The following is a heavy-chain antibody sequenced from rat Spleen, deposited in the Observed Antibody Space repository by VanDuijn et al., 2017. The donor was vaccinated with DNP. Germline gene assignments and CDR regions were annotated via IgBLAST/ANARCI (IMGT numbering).Heavy chain of an antibody. CDR3: ARRGTTGFDY. CDR1: GFSLTSYT. V-gene: IGHV2-6*01. D-gene: IGHD1-6*01. J-gene: IGHJ2*01. Sequence: QVQLKESGPGLVQPSQTLSLTCTVSGFSLTSYTISWVRQPPGKGLEWIAAMSSGGSLYYNSTLKSRLSISRDTSKSQVFLKMNSLETEDTAMYLCARRGTTGFDYWGQGVMVTVSS. CDR2: MSSGGSL.